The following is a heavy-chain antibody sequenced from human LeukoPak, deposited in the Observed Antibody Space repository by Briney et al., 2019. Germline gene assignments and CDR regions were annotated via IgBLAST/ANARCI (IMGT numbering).Heavy chain of an antibody. Sequence: PGGSLRLSCAASGFTLRSYAMSWVRQAPGKGLEVVSAISCSGGSTYYADSVKGRFTISRDNSKNPLSLQMNTLTAADTAVYYCAKGPVRGVPNWFDHWGQGTLVTVSS. CDR1: GFTLRSYA. V-gene: IGHV3-23*01. CDR2: ISCSGGST. CDR3: AKGPVRGVPNWFDH. J-gene: IGHJ5*02. D-gene: IGHD3-10*01.